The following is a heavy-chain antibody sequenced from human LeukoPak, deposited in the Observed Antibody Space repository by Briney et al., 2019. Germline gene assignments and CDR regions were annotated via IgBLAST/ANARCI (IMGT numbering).Heavy chain of an antibody. V-gene: IGHV3-11*03. Sequence: SGGSLRLSCAASGFTFSDYYMSWIRQAPGKGLEWVSYISGSTGYTNYADSVKGRFTISRDNAKNSLFLHMKSLRAEDTAVYYRARTNSGYDSFDYWGQGTLVTVSS. CDR3: ARTNSGYDSFDY. D-gene: IGHD5-12*01. CDR2: ISGSTGYT. J-gene: IGHJ4*02. CDR1: GFTFSDYY.